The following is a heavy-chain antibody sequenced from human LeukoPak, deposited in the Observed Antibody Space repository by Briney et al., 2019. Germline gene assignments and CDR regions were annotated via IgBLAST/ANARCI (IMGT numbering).Heavy chain of an antibody. CDR3: ARDRRDGYILDY. Sequence: SQTLSLTCTVSGGSISSGDYYWSWIRQPPGKGLEWIGYIYYSGSTYYNPSLKSRVTISVDTSKNQFSLKLSSVTAADTAVYYCARDRRDGYILDYWGQGTLVTVSS. D-gene: IGHD5-24*01. CDR2: IYYSGST. J-gene: IGHJ4*02. CDR1: GGSISSGDYY. V-gene: IGHV4-30-4*01.